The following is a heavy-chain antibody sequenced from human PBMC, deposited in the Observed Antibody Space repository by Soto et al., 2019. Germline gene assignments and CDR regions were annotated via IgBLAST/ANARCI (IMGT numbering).Heavy chain of an antibody. CDR2: ISGGGVST. CDR1: GLTFGSYA. CDR3: AKPMAAACRSYYYYGVDV. J-gene: IGHJ6*02. Sequence: EVQLLESGGGLVQPGGSLRLSCAASGLTFGSYAMTWVRQAPGKGLEWVSGISGGGVSTYYAETVKGRFTISRDNSKNTMYLQMSSLRVEDTAVYYCAKPMAAACRSYYYYGVDVWGQGTTVTLSS. V-gene: IGHV3-23*01. D-gene: IGHD6-13*01.